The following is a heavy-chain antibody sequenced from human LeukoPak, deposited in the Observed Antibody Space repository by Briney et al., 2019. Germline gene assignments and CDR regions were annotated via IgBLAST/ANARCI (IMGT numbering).Heavy chain of an antibody. Sequence: SETLSLTCTVSGGSISSSSYYWGWIRQPPGKGLEWIGNIYYSGSTYYNPSLKSRVTISVDTSKNQFSLKLSSVTAADTAVYYCAREIAPDIVVVPAAMGGFDYWGQGTLVTVSS. J-gene: IGHJ4*02. CDR2: IYYSGST. CDR1: GGSISSSSYY. V-gene: IGHV4-39*07. D-gene: IGHD2-2*01. CDR3: AREIAPDIVVVPAAMGGFDY.